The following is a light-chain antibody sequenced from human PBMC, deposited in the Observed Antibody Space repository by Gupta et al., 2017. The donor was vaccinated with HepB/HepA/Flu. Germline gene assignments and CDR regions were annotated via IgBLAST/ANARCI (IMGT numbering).Light chain of an antibody. Sequence: QSLLTQPPSASGTPRQRLTTSCSGSSSNIGSNTVNWYQQLSGTAPKLLIYSNNQRPSGVPDRFSGSKSGTSASLAISGLQSEDEADYYCAAWDDSLNGLVFGTGTKVTVL. CDR1: SSNIGSNT. CDR3: AAWDDSLNGLV. J-gene: IGLJ1*01. V-gene: IGLV1-44*01. CDR2: SNN.